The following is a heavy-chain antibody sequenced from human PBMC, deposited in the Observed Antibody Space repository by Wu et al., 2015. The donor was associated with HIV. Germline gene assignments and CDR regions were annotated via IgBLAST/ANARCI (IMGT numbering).Heavy chain of an antibody. CDR2: IKPSGGST. J-gene: IGHJ4*02. V-gene: IGHV1-46*01. CDR1: GYTFTRHY. D-gene: IGHD2-2*03. CDR3: ARAHLDTVVVRVAPEETGYLDL. Sequence: QVQLVQSGAEVKKPGASVKVSCKASGYTFTRHYIHWVRQAPGQGLEWMGIIKPSGGSTGYAQKFQGRVTMTRDTSTNIAYMELSNLRSDDTAVYYCARAHLDTVVVRVAPEETGYLDLWGQGTLVSVSS.